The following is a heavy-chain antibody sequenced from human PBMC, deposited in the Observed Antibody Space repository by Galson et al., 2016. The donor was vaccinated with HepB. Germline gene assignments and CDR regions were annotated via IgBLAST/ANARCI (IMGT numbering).Heavy chain of an antibody. V-gene: IGHV3-48*04. D-gene: IGHD5-24*01. Sequence: SLRLSCAASGFTFSSYSMNWVRQAPGKGLEWVSYISSSSSSIYYTDSVKGRFTISRDNAKNSLYLQMNSLGAEDTAVYYCVRDWDVEMAKSYYYYYGMDVWGQGTTVTISS. CDR1: GFTFSSYS. CDR3: VRDWDVEMAKSYYYYYGMDV. CDR2: ISSSSSSI. J-gene: IGHJ6*02.